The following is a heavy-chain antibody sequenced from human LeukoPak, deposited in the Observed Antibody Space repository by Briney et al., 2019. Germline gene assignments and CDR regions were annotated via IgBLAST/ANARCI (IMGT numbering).Heavy chain of an antibody. CDR2: IYSGGST. CDR1: GFIVSSTY. D-gene: IGHD3-10*01. CDR3: YCGSGSNFDY. Sequence: GGSLRLSCAASGFIVSSTYMNWVRQAPGKGLEWVSVIYSGGSTYYADSVKGRFTVSRDKSRNTLYLQMNSLRAEDTAVYYCYCGSGSNFDYWGQGTLVTVSS. V-gene: IGHV3-53*01. J-gene: IGHJ4*02.